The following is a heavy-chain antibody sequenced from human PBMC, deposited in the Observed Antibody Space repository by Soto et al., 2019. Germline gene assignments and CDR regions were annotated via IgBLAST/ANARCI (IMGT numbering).Heavy chain of an antibody. Sequence: EVQLVESGGGVVQAGGSLRLSCAASGFTLSSHWMHWVRQAPGKGLVWVSHINSDGSSTTYADSVKGRFTISRDNAKNTLYLQMNSLRAEDTAVYSCTRRGVQAAIVYYMDVWGKGTTVTVSS. CDR2: INSDGSST. CDR1: GFTLSSHW. J-gene: IGHJ6*03. CDR3: TRRGVQAAIVYYMDV. V-gene: IGHV3-74*01. D-gene: IGHD2-2*02.